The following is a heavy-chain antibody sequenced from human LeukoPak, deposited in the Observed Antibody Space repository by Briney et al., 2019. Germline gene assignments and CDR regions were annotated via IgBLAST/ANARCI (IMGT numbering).Heavy chain of an antibody. CDR2: IYHSGST. V-gene: IGHV4-38-2*01. CDR3: ARAYSSTWYGGDTFDI. CDR1: DYSISSGYY. J-gene: IGHJ3*02. Sequence: SETLSLPCAVSDYSISSGYYWGWIRQPPGKGLEWIGSIYHSGSTYYNPSLKSRVTISVDTSKNQFSLKLSSVTAADTAVYFCARAYSSTWYGGDTFDIWGQGTMVTVSS. D-gene: IGHD6-13*01.